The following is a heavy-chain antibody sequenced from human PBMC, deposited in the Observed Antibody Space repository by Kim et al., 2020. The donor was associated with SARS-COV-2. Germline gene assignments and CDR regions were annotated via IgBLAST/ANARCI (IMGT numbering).Heavy chain of an antibody. D-gene: IGHD7-27*01. CDR2: ISYDGSNK. V-gene: IGHV3-30*18. Sequence: GGSLRLSCAASGFTFSSYGMHWVRQAPGKGLEWVAVISYDGSNKYYADSVKGRFTISRDNSKNTLYLQMNSLRAEDTAVYYCANFLGLYGMDVWGQGTTVTVSS. CDR1: GFTFSSYG. CDR3: ANFLGLYGMDV. J-gene: IGHJ6*02.